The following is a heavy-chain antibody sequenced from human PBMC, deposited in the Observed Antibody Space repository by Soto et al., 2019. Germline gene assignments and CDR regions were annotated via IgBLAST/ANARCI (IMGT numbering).Heavy chain of an antibody. CDR1: GGSFSGYY. Sequence: SETLSLTCAVYGGSFSGYYWSWIRQPPGKGLEWIGEINHSGSTNYNPSLKSRVTISVDTSKNQFSLKLSSVTAADTAVYYCARVDTTRQTDYWGQGTLVTVSS. CDR2: INHSGST. J-gene: IGHJ4*02. CDR3: ARVDTTRQTDY. D-gene: IGHD5-18*01. V-gene: IGHV4-34*01.